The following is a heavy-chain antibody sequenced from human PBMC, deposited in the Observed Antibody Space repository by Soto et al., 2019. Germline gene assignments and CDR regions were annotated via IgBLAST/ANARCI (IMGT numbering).Heavy chain of an antibody. Sequence: QVQLQESGPGLVKPSETLSLTCTVSGGSISSYYWSWIRQPPGKGLEWIGYIYYSGSTNYNPSLKSRVTISVDTSKNQFSLKLSSVTAADTAVYYCARHSSSWYGAPYFQHWGQGTLVTVSS. J-gene: IGHJ1*01. CDR3: ARHSSSWYGAPYFQH. D-gene: IGHD6-13*01. CDR1: GGSISSYY. CDR2: IYYSGST. V-gene: IGHV4-59*01.